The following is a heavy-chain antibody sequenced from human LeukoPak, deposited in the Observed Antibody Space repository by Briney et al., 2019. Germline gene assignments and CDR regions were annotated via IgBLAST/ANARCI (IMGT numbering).Heavy chain of an antibody. J-gene: IGHJ4*02. D-gene: IGHD3-10*01. CDR3: AGGSYYGSGSYYTGEDYFDY. CDR2: IYYSGST. CDR1: GGSISSGSYY. Sequence: SETLSLTCTVSGGSISSGSYYWSWIRQPPGKGLEWIGYIYYSGSTNYNPSLKSRVTISVDTSKNQFSLKLSSVTAADTAVYYCAGGSYYGSGSYYTGEDYFDYWGQGTLVTVSS. V-gene: IGHV4-61*01.